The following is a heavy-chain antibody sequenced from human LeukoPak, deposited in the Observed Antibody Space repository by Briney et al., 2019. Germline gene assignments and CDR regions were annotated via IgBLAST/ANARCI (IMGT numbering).Heavy chain of an antibody. V-gene: IGHV4-34*01. Sequence: GSLRLSCAASGFTFSSYAMHWVRQPPGKGLEWIGEINHSGSTNHNPSLKSRVTISVDTSKNQFSLKLSSVTAADTAVYYCASRWLRQGDYWGQGTLVTVSS. CDR3: ASRWLRQGDY. CDR1: GFTFSSYA. J-gene: IGHJ4*02. CDR2: INHSGST. D-gene: IGHD5-12*01.